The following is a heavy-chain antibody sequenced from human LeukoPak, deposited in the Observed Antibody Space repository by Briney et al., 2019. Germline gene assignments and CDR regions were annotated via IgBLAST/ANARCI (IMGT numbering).Heavy chain of an antibody. Sequence: GGSLRLSCAASGFTFSSYSMNWVRQAPGKGLEWVSSISSSSSYIYYADSVRGRFIISRDNSKNSLYLQMNSLRAEDTAVYYCAKGAGRDGYNSGYYFDYWGQGTLVTVSS. CDR1: GFTFSSYS. CDR2: ISSSSSYI. V-gene: IGHV3-21*01. CDR3: AKGAGRDGYNSGYYFDY. J-gene: IGHJ4*02. D-gene: IGHD5-24*01.